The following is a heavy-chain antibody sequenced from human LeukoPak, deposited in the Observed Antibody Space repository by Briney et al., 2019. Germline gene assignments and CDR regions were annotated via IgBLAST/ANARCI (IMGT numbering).Heavy chain of an antibody. V-gene: IGHV1-2*02. D-gene: IGHD5-24*01. J-gene: IGHJ4*02. CDR2: INPNSGGT. Sequence: GASVKVSCKASGYTFTGYYMHWVRQAPGQGLEWMGWINPNSGGTNYAQKFQGRVTMTRDTSISTAYMELSRLRSDDTAVYYCARARDGYTGGFDYWGQGTLVTVSS. CDR1: GYTFTGYY. CDR3: ARARDGYTGGFDY.